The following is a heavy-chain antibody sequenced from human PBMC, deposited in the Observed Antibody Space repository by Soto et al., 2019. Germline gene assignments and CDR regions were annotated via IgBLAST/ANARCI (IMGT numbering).Heavy chain of an antibody. V-gene: IGHV3-53*04. J-gene: IGHJ3*02. CDR3: ASEDYYGSGSYYNGYAFDI. CDR2: IYSGGST. Sequence: EVQLVESGGGLVQPGGSLRLSCAASGFTVSSNSMSWVRQAPGKGLEWVSVIYSGGSTYYADSVKGRFTISRHNSKNTLYLQMNSLRAEDTAVYYCASEDYYGSGSYYNGYAFDIWGQGTMVTVSS. CDR1: GFTVSSNS. D-gene: IGHD3-10*01.